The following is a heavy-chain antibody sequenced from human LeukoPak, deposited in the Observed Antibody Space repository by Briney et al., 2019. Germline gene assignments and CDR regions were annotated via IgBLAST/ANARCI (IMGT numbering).Heavy chain of an antibody. CDR3: AREGRQVTQLYGSYIFDY. D-gene: IGHD4-11*01. CDR1: GYSISSSYY. V-gene: IGHV4-38-2*01. CDR2: IYHSGST. Sequence: SETLSLTCAVSGYSISSSYYWGWIRQPPGKGLEWIGSIYHSGSTSYNPSLKSRVTISVDTSKNQFSLKLSSVTAADTAVYYCAREGRQVTQLYGSYIFDYWGQGTLVTVSS. J-gene: IGHJ4*02.